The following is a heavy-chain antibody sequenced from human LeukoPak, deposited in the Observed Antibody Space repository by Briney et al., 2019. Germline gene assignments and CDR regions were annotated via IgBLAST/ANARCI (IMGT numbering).Heavy chain of an antibody. CDR2: IKQDGSEK. CDR3: ARDPEWGALDY. J-gene: IGHJ4*02. Sequence: PGGSLRLSCAASGFTFSSYWMSWVRQAPGKGLEWVANIKQDGSEKYYVDSVKGRFTISRDNAKNSLYLQMNSLRVEDTALYYCARDPEWGALDYWGLGTLVTVSS. CDR1: GFTFSSYW. D-gene: IGHD3-16*01. V-gene: IGHV3-7*01.